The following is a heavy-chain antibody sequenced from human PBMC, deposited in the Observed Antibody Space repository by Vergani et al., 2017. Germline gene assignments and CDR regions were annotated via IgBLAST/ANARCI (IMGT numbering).Heavy chain of an antibody. D-gene: IGHD3-22*01. Sequence: EVQLVESGGGLVQPGGSLRLSCAASGFTFSSYWMSWVRQAPGKGLEWVANIKQDGSEKYYVDSVKGRFTISRDNAKNSLYLQMNSLRAEDTAVYYCAREYPGITMIVVADAVDIWGQGTMVTVSS. J-gene: IGHJ3*02. CDR2: IKQDGSEK. V-gene: IGHV3-7*01. CDR1: GFTFSSYW. CDR3: AREYPGITMIVVADAVDI.